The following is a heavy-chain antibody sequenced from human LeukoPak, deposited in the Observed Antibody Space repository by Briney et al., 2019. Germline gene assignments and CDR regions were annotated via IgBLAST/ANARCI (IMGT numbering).Heavy chain of an antibody. V-gene: IGHV3-30*02. J-gene: IGHJ4*02. Sequence: GGSLRVSCAASGSTFSSHGMHWVRQAPGKGLDWVAFIRYDGSKKFYVDSVKGRFTISRDNSKNTLDLQMNSLRTDDTAVYYCAKVDDYYGSGSYLVDSWGQGTLVTVSS. CDR1: GSTFSSHG. CDR2: IRYDGSKK. D-gene: IGHD3-10*01. CDR3: AKVDDYYGSGSYLVDS.